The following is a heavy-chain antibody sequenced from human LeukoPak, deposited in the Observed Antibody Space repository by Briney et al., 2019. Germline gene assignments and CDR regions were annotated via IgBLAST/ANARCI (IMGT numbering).Heavy chain of an antibody. D-gene: IGHD5/OR15-5a*01. CDR3: AKEMSTIAPIYAFDI. CDR1: GFTFSVYA. J-gene: IGHJ3*02. V-gene: IGHV3-23*01. Sequence: PGGSLRLSFTALGFTFSVYAMGGVRQAPGKGLEWVSAISGSGGSTYYADSVKGRFTISRDNSKNTLYLQMNSLRAEDTAVYYWAKEMSTIAPIYAFDICVQGTMVTVSS. CDR2: ISGSGGST.